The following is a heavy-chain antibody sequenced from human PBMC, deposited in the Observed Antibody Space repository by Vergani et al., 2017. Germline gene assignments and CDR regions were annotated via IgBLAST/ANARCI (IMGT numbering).Heavy chain of an antibody. J-gene: IGHJ4*02. CDR3: ARLAYCGGDCYPFDY. CDR2: IYTSGST. D-gene: IGHD2-21*02. Sequence: QVHLNEAGPGLVKPSQTLSLTCTVSGGSISSGSYYWSWIRQPAGKGLEWIGRIYTSGSTNYNPSLKSRVTISVDTSKNQFSLKLSSVTAADTAVYYCARLAYCGGDCYPFDYWGQGTLVTVSS. CDR1: GGSISSGSYY. V-gene: IGHV4-61*02.